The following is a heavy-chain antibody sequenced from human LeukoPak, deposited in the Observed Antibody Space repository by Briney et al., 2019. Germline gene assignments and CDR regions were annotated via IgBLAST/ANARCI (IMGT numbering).Heavy chain of an antibody. J-gene: IGHJ4*02. D-gene: IGHD6-19*01. CDR1: GGSISSYY. CDR2: IYTSGST. V-gene: IGHV4-4*07. Sequence: SETLSLTCTVSGGSISSYYWSWIRQPAGKGLDWIGRIYTSGSTNYNPSLKSRVTMSVDTSKNQFSLKLSSVTAADTAVYYCARGTGWSYYFDYWGQGTLVTVSS. CDR3: ARGTGWSYYFDY.